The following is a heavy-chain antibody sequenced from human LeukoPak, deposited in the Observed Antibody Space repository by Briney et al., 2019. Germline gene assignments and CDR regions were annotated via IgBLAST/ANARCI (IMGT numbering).Heavy chain of an antibody. D-gene: IGHD1-26*01. J-gene: IGHJ4*02. CDR2: VADDEKTI. Sequence: LSGRSLRLSCVASGFTFTGHSMHWVRQAPGKGLEWVAVVADDEKTIFYADSLKGRFTVSRDNSKNTVYLQMNSLRAEDTAVYYCARNGKWELLDYWGQGTLVTVSS. V-gene: IGHV3-30*04. CDR1: GFTFTGHS. CDR3: ARNGKWELLDY.